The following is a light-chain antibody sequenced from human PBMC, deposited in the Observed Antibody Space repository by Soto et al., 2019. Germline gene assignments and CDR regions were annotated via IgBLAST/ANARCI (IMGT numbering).Light chain of an antibody. CDR1: ESINSN. V-gene: IGKV3-15*01. J-gene: IGKJ4*01. Sequence: EIVMTQSPATLSVSQGERATLSCRASESINSNLAWYQQKPGQAPRLLIYRTSNRATGVPARFSGSGSGTEFTLNISSLQSEDFAVFYCQQYKAWPLTFGGGTNVELK. CDR3: QQYKAWPLT. CDR2: RTS.